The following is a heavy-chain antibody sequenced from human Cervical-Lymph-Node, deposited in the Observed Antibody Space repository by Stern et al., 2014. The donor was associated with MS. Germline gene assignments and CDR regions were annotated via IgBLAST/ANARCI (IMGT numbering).Heavy chain of an antibody. CDR2: YYWDDYA. CDR1: GFSFTSSRMG. D-gene: IGHD3-10*01. CDR3: ARTDYSLWSYYSHFDY. Sequence: QVPLKESGPALVKPTQTLTLTCTFSGFSFTSSRMGVGWIRQPPGKALECLALYYWDDYASYTPSLKTRLPITKDNPKSQVLLRLTTRAPEDTGTSSCARTDYSLWSYYSHFDYWGQGTPVTVSS. J-gene: IGHJ4*02. V-gene: IGHV2-5*02.